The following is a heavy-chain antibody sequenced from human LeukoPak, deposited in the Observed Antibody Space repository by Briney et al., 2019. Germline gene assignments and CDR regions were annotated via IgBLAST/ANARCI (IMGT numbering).Heavy chain of an antibody. CDR1: GFSFRSYS. CDR3: AVTTRSRAFDY. J-gene: IGHJ4*02. Sequence: GGSLRLSCAASGFSFRSYSMDWVRQAPGKGLEWVSSITGSSSYISYADSVKVRFTISIDNAENSLFLQMNSLRPEDTAVYYCAVTTRSRAFDYWGQGTLVTVSS. V-gene: IGHV3-21*01. CDR2: ITGSSSYI. D-gene: IGHD4-17*01.